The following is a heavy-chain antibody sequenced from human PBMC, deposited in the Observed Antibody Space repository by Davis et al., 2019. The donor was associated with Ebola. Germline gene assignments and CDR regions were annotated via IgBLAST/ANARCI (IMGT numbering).Heavy chain of an antibody. CDR1: GFTVRSTY. Sequence: GGSLRLSCAASGFTVRSTYMSWVRQAPGKGLEWVSGIYGGDTHYADSVKGRFTISRDNSKNTLHLQMNSLRVEDTAVYFCAREPTGNYYYFYGMDVWGKGTTVSVSS. V-gene: IGHV3-53*01. CDR2: IYGGDT. CDR3: AREPTGNYYYFYGMDV. D-gene: IGHD4-17*01. J-gene: IGHJ6*04.